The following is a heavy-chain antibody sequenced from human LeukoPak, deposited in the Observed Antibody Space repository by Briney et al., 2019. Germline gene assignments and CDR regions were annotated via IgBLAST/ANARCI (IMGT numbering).Heavy chain of an antibody. CDR2: INHSGST. Sequence: SETLSLTCAVYGGSFSGYYWSWIRQPPGKGLEWIGEINHSGSTNYNPSLKSRVTISVDTSKNQFSLKLSSVTAADTAVYYCARGRSIAARAGIGYWGQGTLVTVSS. CDR1: GGSFSGYY. CDR3: ARGRSIAARAGIGY. D-gene: IGHD6-6*01. J-gene: IGHJ4*02. V-gene: IGHV4-34*01.